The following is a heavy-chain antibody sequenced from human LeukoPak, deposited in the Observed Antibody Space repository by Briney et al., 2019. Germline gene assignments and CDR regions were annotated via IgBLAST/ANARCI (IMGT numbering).Heavy chain of an antibody. CDR3: ARDEGNYFDY. CDR2: IWYDGSNK. CDR1: GFTFSSYG. V-gene: IGHV3-33*01. Sequence: PGMSLRLSCAASGFTFSSYGMHWVRQAPGKGLEWVALIWYDGSNKYYADSVQGRFTISRDNSKNTLYLQMNSLRAEDTAVYYCARDEGNYFDYWGQGTLVTVSS. J-gene: IGHJ4*02.